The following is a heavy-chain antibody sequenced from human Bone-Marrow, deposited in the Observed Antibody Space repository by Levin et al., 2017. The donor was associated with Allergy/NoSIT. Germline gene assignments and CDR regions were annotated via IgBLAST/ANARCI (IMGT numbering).Heavy chain of an antibody. V-gene: IGHV4-39*01. CDR3: ARPGYCRGSGCHQIGWFDAYDV. Sequence: SETLSLTCTVSGASIDSGIHFWAWIRQSPGKGLEWIGSISYNGRTYYNPSLKSRLIISVDTSNNFFSLKLSSVTPADTGVYYCARPGYCRGSGCHQIGWFDAYDVWGKGRMVTVSS. CDR1: GASIDSGIHF. D-gene: IGHD2-15*01. J-gene: IGHJ3*01. CDR2: ISYNGRT.